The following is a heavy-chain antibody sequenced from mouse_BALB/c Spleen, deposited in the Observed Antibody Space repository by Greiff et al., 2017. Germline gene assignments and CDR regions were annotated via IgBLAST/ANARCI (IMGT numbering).Heavy chain of an antibody. J-gene: IGHJ3*01. V-gene: IGHV2-9*02. CDR3: ANYYDSFFAY. D-gene: IGHD2-4*01. CDR2: IWAGGST. CDR1: GFSLTSYG. Sequence: VMLVESGPGLVAPSQSLSITCTVSGFSLTSYGVHWVRQPPGKGLEWLGVIWAGGSTNYNSALMSRLSISKDNSKSQVFLKMNSLQTDDTAMYYCANYYDSFFAYWGQGTLVTVSA.